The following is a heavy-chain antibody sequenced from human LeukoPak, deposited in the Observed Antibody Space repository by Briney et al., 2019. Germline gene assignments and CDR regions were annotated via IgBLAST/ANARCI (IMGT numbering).Heavy chain of an antibody. CDR3: VRDPDALDY. CDR2: IRSSGATI. CDR1: GFTFGDYA. J-gene: IGHJ4*02. Sequence: GGSLRLSCTASGFTFGDYAMSWVRQAPGKGLEWVSYIRSSGATIYYADSVRGRFTISRDNTKNSVYLQMNSLRDEDTAVYYCVRDPDALDYWGQGTLVTVSS. V-gene: IGHV3-48*02.